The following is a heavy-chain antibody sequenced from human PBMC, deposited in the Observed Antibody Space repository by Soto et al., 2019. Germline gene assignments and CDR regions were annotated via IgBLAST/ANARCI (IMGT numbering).Heavy chain of an antibody. Sequence: SVKVSCKASGFTFTSSAVQWVRQARGQRLEWIVWIVVGSGNTNYAQKFQERVTITRNMSTSTAYMEVSSLRSEDTAVYYCAADLTDYESSGYPYYYYGMDVWGQGTTVTVSS. J-gene: IGHJ6*02. CDR3: AADLTDYESSGYPYYYYGMDV. CDR1: GFTFTSSA. V-gene: IGHV1-58*01. D-gene: IGHD3-22*01. CDR2: IVVGSGNT.